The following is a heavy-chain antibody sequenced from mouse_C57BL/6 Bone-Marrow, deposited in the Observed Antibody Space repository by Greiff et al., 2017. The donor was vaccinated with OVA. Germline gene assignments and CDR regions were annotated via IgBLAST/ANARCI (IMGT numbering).Heavy chain of an antibody. Sequence: VKLQQSDAELVKPGASVKISCTASGYTFTDHTIHWMKQRPEQGLEWIGYIYPRDGSTKYNEKFKGKATLTADKSSSTAYMQLNSLTSEDSAVYFCASDSSGPWYFDYWGQGTTLTVSS. V-gene: IGHV1-78*01. J-gene: IGHJ2*01. CDR1: GYTFTDHT. D-gene: IGHD3-2*02. CDR2: IYPRDGST. CDR3: ASDSSGPWYFDY.